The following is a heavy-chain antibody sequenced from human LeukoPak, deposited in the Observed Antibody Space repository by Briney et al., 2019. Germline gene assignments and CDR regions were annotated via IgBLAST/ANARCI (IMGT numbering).Heavy chain of an antibody. Sequence: SETLSLTCAVYGGSFSGYYWSWIRQPPGKGLEWIANIHYGVNTYYNPSLRSRVTITVDTSKNQFSLILSSLAAADTALYYCATSTQGTIWFDPWGQGTLVTVSS. V-gene: IGHV4-34*01. CDR3: ATSTQGTIWFDP. D-gene: IGHD4-11*01. J-gene: IGHJ5*02. CDR2: IHYGVNT. CDR1: GGSFSGYY.